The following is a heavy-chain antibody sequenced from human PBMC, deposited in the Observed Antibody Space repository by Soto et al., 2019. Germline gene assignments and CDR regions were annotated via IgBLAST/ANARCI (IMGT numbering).Heavy chain of an antibody. CDR1: GFTFDDYA. CDR2: ISWNSGRI. V-gene: IGHV3-9*01. D-gene: IGHD3-16*01. Sequence: EMQLVESGGGLVKPGMSLRLSCAASGFTFDDYAMYWVRQVPGKGLEWVSGISWNSGRIGYADSVKGRFTISRDNAKNSLYLQMNSLRPEDTALYYCTKARLWGGDGYNSYYYNAMDVWGQGTTVTVSS. CDR3: TKARLWGGDGYNSYYYNAMDV. J-gene: IGHJ6*02.